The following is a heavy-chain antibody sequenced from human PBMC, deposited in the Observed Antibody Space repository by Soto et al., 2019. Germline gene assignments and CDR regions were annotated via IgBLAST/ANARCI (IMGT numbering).Heavy chain of an antibody. CDR2: TYYRSRWYN. Sequence: SQTLSLTCAISGDSVSGNSAAWNWIRQSPSRGLEWLGRTYYRSRWYNDYAVSVKSRITVTPDTSKNQFSLKLSSVTAADTAVYYCARGENTILYGRLGNSNWFDPWGQGTLVTVSS. V-gene: IGHV6-1*01. J-gene: IGHJ5*02. CDR1: GDSVSGNSAA. CDR3: ARGENTILYGRLGNSNWFDP. D-gene: IGHD1-7*01.